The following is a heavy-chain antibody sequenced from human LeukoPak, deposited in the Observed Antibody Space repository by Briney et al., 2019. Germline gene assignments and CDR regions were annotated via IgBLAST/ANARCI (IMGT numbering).Heavy chain of an antibody. V-gene: IGHV4-31*03. CDR3: ARADDYGPYFDY. Sequence: PSETLSLTCTVSGGSISSGGYYWSWIRQHPGKGLEWIGYIYHSGSTYYNPSLKSRVTISVDTSKNQFSLKLSSVTAADTAVYYCARADDYGPYFDYWGQGTLVTVSS. J-gene: IGHJ4*02. D-gene: IGHD4-17*01. CDR1: GGSISSGGYY. CDR2: IYHSGST.